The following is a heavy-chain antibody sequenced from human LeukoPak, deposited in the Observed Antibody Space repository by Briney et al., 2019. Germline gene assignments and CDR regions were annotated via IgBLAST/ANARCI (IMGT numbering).Heavy chain of an antibody. CDR1: GNYW. CDR2: INSDGSWT. Sequence: PGGSLRLSCAASGNYWMHWVRQAPGKGLVWVSHINSDGSWTSYADSVKGRFTISKDNAKNTVYLQMNNLRAEDTAVYYCVSFYETSGGRGTLVTVSS. CDR3: VSFYETS. V-gene: IGHV3-74*01. J-gene: IGHJ4*02. D-gene: IGHD2-2*01.